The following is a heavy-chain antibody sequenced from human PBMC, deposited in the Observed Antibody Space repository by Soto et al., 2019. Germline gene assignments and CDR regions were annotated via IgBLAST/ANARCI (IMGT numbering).Heavy chain of an antibody. CDR1: GGTFSRYA. Sequence: QVQLVQSGSEVKMPGSSVKVSCKTSGGTFSRYAINWVRQAPGQGLEWMGGIIPLFGTTNYAQNVKGRVTTGANEPTSPAYMELSSLTSEDAAVDYCASGAIHGMSWYFWFDPGGQGTLFTVSS. CDR2: IIPLFGTT. D-gene: IGHD6-13*01. V-gene: IGHV1-69*01. CDR3: ASGAIHGMSWYFWFDP. J-gene: IGHJ5*02.